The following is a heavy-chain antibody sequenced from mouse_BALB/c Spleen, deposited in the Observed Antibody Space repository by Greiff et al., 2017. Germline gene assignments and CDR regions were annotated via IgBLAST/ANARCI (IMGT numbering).Heavy chain of an antibody. Sequence: EVQLQQSGPELVKPGASVKISCKASGYSFTGYFINWVKQSHGKSLEWIGRINPYNGDTFYNQKFKGKATLTVDKSSSTAHMELLSLTSEDSAVYYCGWSRRGYYAMDYWGQGTSVTVSS. CDR3: GWSRRGYYAMDY. CDR2: INPYNGDT. V-gene: IGHV1-37*01. CDR1: GYSFTGYF. D-gene: IGHD2-2*01. J-gene: IGHJ4*01.